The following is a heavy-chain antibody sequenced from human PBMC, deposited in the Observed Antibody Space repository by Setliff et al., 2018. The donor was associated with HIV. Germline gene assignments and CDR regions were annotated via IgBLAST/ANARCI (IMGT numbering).Heavy chain of an antibody. D-gene: IGHD2-21*01. V-gene: IGHV3-7*01. CDR1: GFFFSRHV. Sequence: GGSLRLSCEGSGFFFSRHVMSWVRQAPGKGLEWVASVTPDGGDKYYANSMRGRFTISRDNGKNAVYLQMNSLTAEDTALYYCVGDLARVIAHWGQGTLVTVSS. CDR2: VTPDGGDK. CDR3: VGDLARVIAH. J-gene: IGHJ4*02.